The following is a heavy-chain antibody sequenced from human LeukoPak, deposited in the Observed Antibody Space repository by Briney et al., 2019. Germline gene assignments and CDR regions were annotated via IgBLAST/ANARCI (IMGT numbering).Heavy chain of an antibody. CDR2: IYSGGST. CDR1: GFPVSSNY. J-gene: IGHJ3*02. Sequence: QPGGSLRLSWAASGFPVSSNYMSGVRQAPGEGLEGVSVIYSGGSTYYADSVKGRFTISRDNSKNPLYLQMNSLRAEDSAVYYCAIWKWLPHGAFDIWGQGTMVTVSS. CDR3: AIWKWLPHGAFDI. V-gene: IGHV3-66*01. D-gene: IGHD5-12*01.